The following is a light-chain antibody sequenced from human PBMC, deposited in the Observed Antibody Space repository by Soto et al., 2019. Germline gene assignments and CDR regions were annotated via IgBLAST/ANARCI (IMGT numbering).Light chain of an antibody. CDR2: AAS. J-gene: IGKJ1*01. CDR3: QRYNNWPGT. V-gene: IGKV3-15*01. CDR1: ESISSN. Sequence: EIVMTQSPATLSVSPGERATLSCRASESISSNVAWYQRKPGQAPRLLIYAASTRATGVPARFSGSASGTEFTLTISSLQSEDFAIYYCQRYNNWPGTFGPGPKVEIK.